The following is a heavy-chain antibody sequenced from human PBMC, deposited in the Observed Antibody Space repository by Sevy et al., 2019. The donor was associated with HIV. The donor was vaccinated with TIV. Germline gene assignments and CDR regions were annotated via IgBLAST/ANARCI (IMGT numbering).Heavy chain of an antibody. D-gene: IGHD3-22*01. CDR2: IRSKAYGGTT. J-gene: IGHJ5*02. Sequence: GGSLRLSCTASGFTFGDYAMSWFRQAPGKGLEWVGFIRSKAYGGTTEYAASVKGRFTISRDDSKSIAYLQMNSLKTEDTAMYYCTRFGNGDYYDSSGPGRFDPWGQGTLVTVSS. CDR3: TRFGNGDYYDSSGPGRFDP. CDR1: GFTFGDYA. V-gene: IGHV3-49*03.